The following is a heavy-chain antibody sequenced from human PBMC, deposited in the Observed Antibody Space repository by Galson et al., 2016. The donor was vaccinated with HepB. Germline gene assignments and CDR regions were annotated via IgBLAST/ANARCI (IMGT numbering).Heavy chain of an antibody. CDR2: ISGSGGDT. CDR3: AKGSGRAGYNCVPIES. CDR1: GFTFRNYA. J-gene: IGHJ4*02. D-gene: IGHD1-20*01. Sequence: SLRLSCAASGFTFRNYAMSWVRQAPGKGLEWVASISGSGGDTYIADSVEGRFTISRDNSKNTVDLQMHSLKVEDTAVYSCAKGSGRAGYNCVPIESWGQGTLVTVSS. V-gene: IGHV3-23*01.